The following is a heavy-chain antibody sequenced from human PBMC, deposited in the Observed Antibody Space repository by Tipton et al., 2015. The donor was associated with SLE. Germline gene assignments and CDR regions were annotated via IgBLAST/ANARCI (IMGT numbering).Heavy chain of an antibody. CDR2: FHDGGRT. CDR3: ARVAGDHDAFDI. Sequence: LRLSCTVSGDSISSSPSFWGWIRQTPGKGLEWIATFHDGGRTYSNPSLKTRVTMPVDTSKNQFSLKLSSVTAADTAVYYCARVAGDHDAFDIWGQGTMVTVSS. J-gene: IGHJ3*02. V-gene: IGHV4-39*07. D-gene: IGHD4-17*01. CDR1: GDSISSSPSF.